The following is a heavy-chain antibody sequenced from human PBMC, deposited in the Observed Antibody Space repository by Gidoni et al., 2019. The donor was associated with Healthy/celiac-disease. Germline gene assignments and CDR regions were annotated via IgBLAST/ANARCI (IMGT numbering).Heavy chain of an antibody. J-gene: IGHJ6*02. Sequence: EVQLVESGGGLVQPGGSLKLSCAASGFTFSGSAMHWVRKASGKGLEWVGRIRSKANSYATAYAASVKGRFTISRDDSKNTAYLQMNSLKTEDTAVYYCTSRISWATEGDYYYYGMDVWGQGTTVTVSS. CDR1: GFTFSGSA. CDR2: IRSKANSYAT. CDR3: TSRISWATEGDYYYYGMDV. V-gene: IGHV3-73*02. D-gene: IGHD2-2*01.